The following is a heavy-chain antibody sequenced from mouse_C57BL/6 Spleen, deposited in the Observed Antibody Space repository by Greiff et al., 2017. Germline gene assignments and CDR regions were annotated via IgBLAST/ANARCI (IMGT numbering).Heavy chain of an antibody. CDR2: FYPGSGSI. CDR1: GYTFTEYT. V-gene: IGHV1-62-2*01. CDR3: AIHEEYYGSSSPSWFAD. D-gene: IGHD1-1*01. Sequence: QVHVKQSGAELVKPGASVKLSCKASGYTFTEYTIHWVKQRSGQGLEWIGWFYPGSGSIKYNEKFKDKATLTADKSSSTVYMELSRLTSEDSAVYYCAIHEEYYGSSSPSWFADWGQGTLVTVSA. J-gene: IGHJ3*01.